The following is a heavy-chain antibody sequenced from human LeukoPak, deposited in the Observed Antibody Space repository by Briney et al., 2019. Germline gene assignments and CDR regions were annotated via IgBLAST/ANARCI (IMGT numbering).Heavy chain of an antibody. D-gene: IGHD3-22*01. CDR2: INHSGRT. V-gene: IGHV4-34*01. J-gene: IGHJ6*02. CDR1: GGSFSGYY. CDR3: ARALITAYYYYYGMDV. Sequence: SETLSLTCAVYGGSFSGYYWSWIRQPPGKGLEWIGEINHSGRTNYNPSLKSRVTISVDTSKNQFSLKLSSVTAADTAVYYCARALITAYYYYYGMDVWGQGTTVTVSS.